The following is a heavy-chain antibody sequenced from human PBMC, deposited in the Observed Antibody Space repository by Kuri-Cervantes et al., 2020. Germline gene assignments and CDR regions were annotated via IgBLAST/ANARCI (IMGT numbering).Heavy chain of an antibody. D-gene: IGHD6-19*01. CDR1: GYSFSNYW. V-gene: IGHV5-51*01. CDR2: IYTDDSDT. Sequence: TVSCKGSGYSFSNYWIGWVRQMPGKGLEWMGMIYTDDSDTRYIPSFQGQVTISSDKSINAAYLQWSGLKASDTAMYDCARRDTSGFGDSWFDPWGQGTLVTVSS. J-gene: IGHJ5*02. CDR3: ARRDTSGFGDSWFDP.